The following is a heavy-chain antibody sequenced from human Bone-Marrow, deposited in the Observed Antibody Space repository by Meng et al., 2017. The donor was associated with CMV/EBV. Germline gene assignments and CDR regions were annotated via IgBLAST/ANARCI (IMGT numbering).Heavy chain of an antibody. V-gene: IGHV4-59*01. CDR1: GGSISSYY. Sequence: SETLSLTCTVSGGSISSYYWSWIRQPPGKGLEWIGYIYYSGSTNYNPSLKSRVTISVDTSKNQFSLKLSSVTAADTAVYYCARASGGSGYSPPFDPWGQGTLVTVSS. J-gene: IGHJ5*02. D-gene: IGHD3-3*01. CDR3: ARASGGSGYSPPFDP. CDR2: IYYSGST.